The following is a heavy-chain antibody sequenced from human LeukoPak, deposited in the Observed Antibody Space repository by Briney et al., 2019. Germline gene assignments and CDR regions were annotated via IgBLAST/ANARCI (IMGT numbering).Heavy chain of an antibody. Sequence: GESLKISYKGSGYSFTSYWIGWVRQMPGKGLEWMGIIYPGDSDTRYSPSFQGQVTISADKSISTAYLQWSSLKASDTAMYYCARTSRAAAGKNYYYGMDVWGQGTTVTVSS. V-gene: IGHV5-51*01. CDR2: IYPGDSDT. CDR1: GYSFTSYW. CDR3: ARTSRAAAGKNYYYGMDV. J-gene: IGHJ6*02. D-gene: IGHD6-13*01.